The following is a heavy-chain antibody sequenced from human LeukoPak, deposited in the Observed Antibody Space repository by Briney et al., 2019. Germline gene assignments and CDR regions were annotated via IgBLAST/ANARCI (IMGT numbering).Heavy chain of an antibody. V-gene: IGHV1-2*02. CDR1: GYTFTGHY. CDR2: INPNSGGT. CDR3: ATGIAVAATDY. Sequence: ASVKVSCKASGYTFTGHYMHWVRQAPGQGLEWMGWINPNSGGTNFAPKFQGRVTMTRDTSISTAYLEVSRLTSDDTAVYYCATGIAVAATDYWGQGTLVTVSS. J-gene: IGHJ4*02. D-gene: IGHD6-19*01.